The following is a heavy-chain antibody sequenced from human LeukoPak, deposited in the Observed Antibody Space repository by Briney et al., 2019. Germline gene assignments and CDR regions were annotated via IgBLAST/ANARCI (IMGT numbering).Heavy chain of an antibody. CDR2: IYYSGST. CDR3: ARGVPAALYAIGSALDY. CDR1: GGSISSGGYY. V-gene: IGHV4-31*03. J-gene: IGHJ4*02. D-gene: IGHD2-2*01. Sequence: SQTLSLTCTVSGGSISSGGYYWSWIRQDPGKGMEWIGYIYYSGSTYYNPSLKSRVTISVDTSKNQFSLKLSSVTAADTAVYYCARGVPAALYAIGSALDYWGQGTLVTVSS.